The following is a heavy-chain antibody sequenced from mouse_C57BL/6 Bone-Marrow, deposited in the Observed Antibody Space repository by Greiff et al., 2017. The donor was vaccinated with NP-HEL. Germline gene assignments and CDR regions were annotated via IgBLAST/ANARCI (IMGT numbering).Heavy chain of an antibody. J-gene: IGHJ4*01. CDR3: ARGIYYDYNYAMDY. Sequence: VQLQQSGSELRSPGSSVKLSCKDFDSEVFPIAYMSWVRQKPGHGFEWIGGILPSIGRTIYGEKFEDKATLDADTLSNTAYLELNSLTSEDSAIYYCARGIYYDYNYAMDYWGQGTSVTVSS. CDR2: ILPSIGRT. CDR1: DSEVFPIAY. D-gene: IGHD2-4*01. V-gene: IGHV15-2*01.